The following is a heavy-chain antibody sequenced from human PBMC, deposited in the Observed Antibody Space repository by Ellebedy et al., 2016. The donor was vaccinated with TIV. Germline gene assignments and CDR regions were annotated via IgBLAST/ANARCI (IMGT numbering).Heavy chain of an antibody. J-gene: IGHJ6*02. D-gene: IGHD1-26*01. V-gene: IGHV1-69*04. CDR1: GYTFTSHG. Sequence: ASVKVSCKTSGYTFTSHGINWVRQAPGQGLEWMGRIIPILGRPDYAQSFQGRVTINADKSTGTPYLEVNRLRSEDTAVYYCARGSGGSYGMDVWGQGTTVTVSS. CDR3: ARGSGGSYGMDV. CDR2: IIPILGRP.